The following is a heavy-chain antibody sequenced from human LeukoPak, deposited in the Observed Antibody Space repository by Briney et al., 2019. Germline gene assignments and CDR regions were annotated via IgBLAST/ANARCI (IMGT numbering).Heavy chain of an antibody. J-gene: IGHJ2*01. CDR3: AGGYCSGGSCYPSRYFDL. D-gene: IGHD2-15*01. Sequence: PSETLSLTCTVSGDSINSTSYYWDWIRQPPGKGLEWIGEIYHSGSTNYNPSLKSRVTISVDKSKNQFSLKLSSVTAADTAVYYCAGGYCSGGSCYPSRYFDLWGRGTLVTVSS. CDR2: IYHSGST. V-gene: IGHV4-39*07. CDR1: GDSINSTSYY.